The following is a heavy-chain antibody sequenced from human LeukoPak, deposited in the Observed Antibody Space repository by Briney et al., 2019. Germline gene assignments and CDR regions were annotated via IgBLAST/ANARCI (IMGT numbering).Heavy chain of an antibody. V-gene: IGHV3-30*03. CDR3: ARDGSTWFNWFDP. CDR1: GFTFSSYG. J-gene: IGHJ5*02. D-gene: IGHD6-13*01. CDR2: ISYDGSNK. Sequence: GRSLRLSCAASGFTFSSYGMHWVRQAPGKGLEWVAVISYDGSNKYYADSVKGRFTISRDNSKNTLYLQMNSLKAEDTAVYYCARDGSTWFNWFDPWGQGTLVTVSS.